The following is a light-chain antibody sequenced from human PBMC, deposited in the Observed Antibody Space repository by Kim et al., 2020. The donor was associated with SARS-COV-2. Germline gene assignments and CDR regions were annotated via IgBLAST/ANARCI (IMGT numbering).Light chain of an antibody. CDR3: AAWDDDLNGWV. Sequence: GQKVTFSCSGSSSNIGSNVVNWYQHLPGTATKVVIHTNNPRPSGVPDRFSGSKSGTSASLAISGIQSEDEAHYFCAAWDDDLNGWVFGGGTQLTVL. V-gene: IGLV1-44*01. CDR2: TNN. J-gene: IGLJ3*02. CDR1: SSNIGSNV.